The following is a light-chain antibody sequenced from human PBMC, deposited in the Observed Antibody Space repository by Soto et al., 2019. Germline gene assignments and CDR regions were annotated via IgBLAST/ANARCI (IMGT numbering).Light chain of an antibody. CDR2: GAS. Sequence: EIVMTQSPATLSVTPCERATLSCRASQSVSSNLAWYQQKPGQAPSLLIYGASSRATGIPDRFSGSGSGTDFTLTISRLEPEDFAVYYCQQYGSSSTCGQGTTGDIK. V-gene: IGKV3-20*01. CDR1: QSVSSN. J-gene: IGKJ1*01. CDR3: QQYGSSST.